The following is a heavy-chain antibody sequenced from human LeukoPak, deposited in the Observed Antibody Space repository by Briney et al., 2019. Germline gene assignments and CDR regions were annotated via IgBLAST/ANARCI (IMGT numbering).Heavy chain of an antibody. CDR2: IRYDGTNQ. CDR1: GFILSKYG. J-gene: IGHJ4*02. D-gene: IGHD3-10*01. V-gene: IGHV3-30*02. Sequence: GGSLRLSCAVSGFILSKYGMHWVRQAPGKGLEWVTFIRYDGTNQFYADSVKGRFTISRDNSKNTLYLQMNSLRPEDTAVYFCAKDEFEDTSLVFDNRGQGTLVTVSS. CDR3: AKDEFEDTSLVFDN.